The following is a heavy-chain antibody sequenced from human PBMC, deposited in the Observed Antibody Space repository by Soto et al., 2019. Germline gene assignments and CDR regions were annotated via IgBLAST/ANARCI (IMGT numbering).Heavy chain of an antibody. CDR2: IYYSGST. CDR1: GGSISSYY. CDR3: ARGPYYDFWSGYYGFDY. V-gene: IGHV4-59*12. D-gene: IGHD3-3*01. J-gene: IGHJ4*02. Sequence: PSETLSLTCTVSGGSISSYYWSWIRQPPGKGLEWIGYIYYSGSTNYNPSLKSRVTISVDTSKNQFSLKLSSMTAADTAVYYCARGPYYDFWSGYYGFDYWGQGTLVTVSS.